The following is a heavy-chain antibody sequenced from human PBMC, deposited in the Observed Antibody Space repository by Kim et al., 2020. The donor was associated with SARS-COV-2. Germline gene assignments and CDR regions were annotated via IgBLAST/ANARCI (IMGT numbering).Heavy chain of an antibody. D-gene: IGHD5-12*01. V-gene: IGHV3-74*01. CDR1: GFTFSDYW. CDR3: ARGDRVGYFLDF. J-gene: IGHJ4*02. CDR2: LYTDGTRT. Sequence: GGSLRLSCAASGFTFSDYWMHWVRQTPGSGLVWVSRLYTDGTRTAYADSVTGRFTISSDNAKNTVYLQMNSLRAEDTAVYYCARGDRVGYFLDFWGQGILVTVSS.